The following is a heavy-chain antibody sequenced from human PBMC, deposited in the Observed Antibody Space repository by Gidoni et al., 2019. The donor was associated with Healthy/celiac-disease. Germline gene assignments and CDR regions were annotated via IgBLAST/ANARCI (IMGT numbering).Heavy chain of an antibody. Sequence: EVQLLESGGGLVQPGGSLRLPCHAPGFTFSSYAMICVRQAPGKGLEWVSAISGSGGSTYYADAVKGRFTISRDNSKNTLYLQMNSLRAEDTAVYYCAKSGFYDSSGYYYAAYYYYGMDVWGQGTTVTVSS. J-gene: IGHJ6*02. CDR3: AKSGFYDSSGYYYAAYYYYGMDV. D-gene: IGHD3-22*01. CDR1: GFTFSSYA. CDR2: ISGSGGST. V-gene: IGHV3-23*01.